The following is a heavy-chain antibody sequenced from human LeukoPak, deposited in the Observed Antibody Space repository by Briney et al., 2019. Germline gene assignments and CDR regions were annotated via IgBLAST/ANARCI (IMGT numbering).Heavy chain of an antibody. Sequence: ASVKVSCKASGGTFSSYAISWVRQAPGQGLEWMGGIIPILGIANYAQKFQGRVTITADKSTSTAYMELSSLRSEDTAVYYCARDRQLERRLGYPPPGSDDDYWGQGTLVTVSS. CDR2: IIPILGIA. CDR3: ARDRQLERRLGYPPPGSDDDY. J-gene: IGHJ4*02. D-gene: IGHD1-1*01. V-gene: IGHV1-69*04. CDR1: GGTFSSYA.